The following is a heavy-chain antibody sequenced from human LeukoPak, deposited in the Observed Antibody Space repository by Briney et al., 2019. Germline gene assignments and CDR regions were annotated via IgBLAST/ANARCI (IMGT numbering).Heavy chain of an antibody. CDR3: ARQEEGYYGSGGIYYFDY. D-gene: IGHD3-10*01. CDR1: GGSISSYY. V-gene: IGHV4-59*08. J-gene: IGHJ4*02. CDR2: FYYSGST. Sequence: SETPSLTCTVSGGSISSYYWSWIRQPPGKGLEWIGYFYYSGSTNFNPSLKSRVTISLDTSKNQFSLKLSSVTAADTAVYYCARQEEGYYGSGGIYYFDYWGQGTLVTVSS.